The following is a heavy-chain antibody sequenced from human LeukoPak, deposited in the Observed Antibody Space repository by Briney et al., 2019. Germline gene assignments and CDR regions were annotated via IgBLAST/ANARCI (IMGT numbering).Heavy chain of an antibody. CDR3: TRGSNSDDSSDFDH. J-gene: IGHJ4*02. D-gene: IGHD3-22*01. V-gene: IGHV3-15*01. CDR2: IKTKTVPGTT. CDR1: GFSFSNAW. Sequence: GGSLRLSCAASGFSFSNAWMNWVRQAPGKGLEWVGRIKTKTVPGTTEYAAPVKGRFTISRDDSKNTLYLRMNSLKTEDTAVYYCTRGSNSDDSSDFDHWGQGTLVTVSS.